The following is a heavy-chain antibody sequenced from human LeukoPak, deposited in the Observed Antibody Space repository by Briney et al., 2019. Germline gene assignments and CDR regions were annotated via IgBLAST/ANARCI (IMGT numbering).Heavy chain of an antibody. Sequence: GGSLRLSCAASGFTFSDYYMSWIRQAPGKGLEWVSAISGSGGSTYYADSVKGRFTISRDNSKNTLYLQMNSLRAEDTAVYYCAERRDGYNWAPFDYWGQGTLVTVSS. J-gene: IGHJ4*02. D-gene: IGHD5-24*01. V-gene: IGHV3-23*01. CDR1: GFTFSDYY. CDR2: ISGSGGST. CDR3: AERRDGYNWAPFDY.